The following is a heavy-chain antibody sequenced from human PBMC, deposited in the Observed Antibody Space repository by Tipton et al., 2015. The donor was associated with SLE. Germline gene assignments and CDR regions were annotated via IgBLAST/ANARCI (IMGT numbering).Heavy chain of an antibody. CDR3: ARGGLGSDLRGSIYFGS. CDR1: GGSINNYY. V-gene: IGHV4-59*01. Sequence: TLSLTCTVSGGSINNYYWSLIRQTPGKGLEWIGNVFYSGSTHYNPSLKSRVIISVDTSKTHFSLRLNSVTAADTAVYYCARGGLGSDLRGSIYFGSWGQGTLVTVSS. CDR2: VFYSGST. J-gene: IGHJ4*02. D-gene: IGHD7-27*01.